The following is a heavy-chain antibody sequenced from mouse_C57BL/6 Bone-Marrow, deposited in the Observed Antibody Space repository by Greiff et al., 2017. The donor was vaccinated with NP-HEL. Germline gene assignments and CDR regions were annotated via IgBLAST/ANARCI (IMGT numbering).Heavy chain of an antibody. Sequence: VQLQQSGAELVRPGTSVKVSCKASGYAFTNYLIEWVKQRPGQGLEWIGVINPGSGGTNYNEKFKGKATLTADKSSSTAYMQLSSLTSEDSAVYFCARSRRPYYYAMDYWGQGTSVTVSS. CDR2: INPGSGGT. J-gene: IGHJ4*01. CDR1: GYAFTNYL. D-gene: IGHD1-2*01. V-gene: IGHV1-54*01. CDR3: ARSRRPYYYAMDY.